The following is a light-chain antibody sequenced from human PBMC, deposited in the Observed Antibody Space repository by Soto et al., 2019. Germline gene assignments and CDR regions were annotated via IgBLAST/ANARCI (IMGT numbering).Light chain of an antibody. CDR3: QHYGSSRT. CDR2: GAS. CDR1: QSVSSD. J-gene: IGKJ1*01. V-gene: IGKV3-20*01. Sequence: EIVLTQSPGTLSLSPGERATLSCRTSQSVSSDLAWYQQKPGQAPRLLIYGASNRATGIPDRFSGSGSGTDFTLTINSLEPKDFAVYYCQHYGSSRTFGQGTKVEIK.